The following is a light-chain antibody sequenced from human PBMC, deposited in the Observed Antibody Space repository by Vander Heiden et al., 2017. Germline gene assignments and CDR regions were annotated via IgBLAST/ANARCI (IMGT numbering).Light chain of an antibody. J-gene: IGLJ2*01. CDR3: CSYAGSSTWV. V-gene: IGLV2-23*02. CDR1: SSDVGSYNL. CDR2: EVS. Sequence: QSALTQPASVSGSPGQSIPISCTGTSSDVGSYNLVSWYQQHPGKAPNLMIYEVSKRPSGVSNRFSGSKSGNTASLTISGLQAEDEADYYCCSYAGSSTWVCGGGTKLTVL.